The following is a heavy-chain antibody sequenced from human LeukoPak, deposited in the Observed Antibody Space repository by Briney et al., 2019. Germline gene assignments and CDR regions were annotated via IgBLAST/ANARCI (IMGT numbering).Heavy chain of an antibody. CDR3: ARELTSGSQGDDAFDI. Sequence: SETLSLTCTVSGGSISSYYWGWIRQPPGKGLEWIGYIYYSGSTNYNPSLKSRVTISVDTSKNQFSLKLSSVTAADTAVYYCARELTSGSQGDDAFDIWGQGTMVTVSS. J-gene: IGHJ3*02. D-gene: IGHD3-10*01. CDR1: GGSISSYY. V-gene: IGHV4-59*01. CDR2: IYYSGST.